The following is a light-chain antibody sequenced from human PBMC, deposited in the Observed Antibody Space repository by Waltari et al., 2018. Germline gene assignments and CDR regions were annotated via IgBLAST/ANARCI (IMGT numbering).Light chain of an antibody. CDR1: QYIGDF. Sequence: DIQMTQSPSSLSASVGDRVTITCRASQYIGDFLHWYQPRPGRAPKPLIFTASNLQMGVPSRFSGSGSGTDFTLTITSLQPEDFATYYCQQTYITPISFGGGTKVQIK. J-gene: IGKJ4*01. V-gene: IGKV1-39*01. CDR2: TAS. CDR3: QQTYITPIS.